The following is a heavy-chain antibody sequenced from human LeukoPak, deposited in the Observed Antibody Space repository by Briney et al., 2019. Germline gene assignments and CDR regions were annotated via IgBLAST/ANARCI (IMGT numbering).Heavy chain of an antibody. D-gene: IGHD1-26*01. CDR2: INPNSGGT. CDR3: ARDIDYLKREWETTRNDAFDI. CDR1: GYTFTSYY. V-gene: IGHV1-2*02. J-gene: IGHJ3*02. Sequence: ASVKVSCKASGYTFTSYYMHWVRQAPGQGLEWMGWINPNSGGTNYAQKFQGRVTMTRDTSISTAYMELSRLRSDDTAVYYCARDIDYLKREWETTRNDAFDIWGQGTMVTVSS.